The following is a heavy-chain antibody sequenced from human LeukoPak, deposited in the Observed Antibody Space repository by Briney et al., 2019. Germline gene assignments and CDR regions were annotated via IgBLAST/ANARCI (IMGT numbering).Heavy chain of an antibody. CDR1: GGSFSGYY. CDR3: ASFYQLPPLRGYSYGPLGKLGY. D-gene: IGHD5-18*01. V-gene: IGHV4-34*01. CDR2: INHSGST. Sequence: SETLSLTCAVYGGSFSGYYWSWIRQPPGKGLEWIGEINHSGSTNYNPSLKSRVTISVDTSKNQFSLKLSSVTAADTAVYYCASFYQLPPLRGYSYGPLGKLGYWGQGTLVTVSS. J-gene: IGHJ4*02.